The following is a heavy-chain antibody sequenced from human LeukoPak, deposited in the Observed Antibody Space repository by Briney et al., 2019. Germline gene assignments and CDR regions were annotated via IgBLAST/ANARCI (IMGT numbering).Heavy chain of an antibody. J-gene: IGHJ4*02. Sequence: PGGSLRLSCAASGFPFDDYGMSWVRQAPGKGLEWVSDITWSGGSTGYADSGKGRFTISRDSARDSLYLQMNSLRVEDTAFYYCARAFRYSTSSWTFDYWGQGTLVTVSS. CDR1: GFPFDDYG. CDR2: ITWSGGST. CDR3: ARAFRYSTSSWTFDY. V-gene: IGHV3-20*04. D-gene: IGHD6-6*01.